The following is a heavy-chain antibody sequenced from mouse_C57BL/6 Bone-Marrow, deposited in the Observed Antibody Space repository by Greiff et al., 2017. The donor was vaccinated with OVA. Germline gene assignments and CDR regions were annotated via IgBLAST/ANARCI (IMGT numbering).Heavy chain of an antibody. CDR3: ARDSITTEAMDY. Sequence: QVQLQQPGAELVMPGASVKLSCKASGYTFTSYWMHWVKQRPGQGLEWIGEIDPSDSYSTYNQKFKGKSRLTVDKSSSTAYMQLSSLTSEDSAVYYCARDSITTEAMDYWGQGTSVTVSS. V-gene: IGHV1-69*01. D-gene: IGHD1-2*01. CDR1: GYTFTSYW. J-gene: IGHJ4*01. CDR2: IDPSDSYS.